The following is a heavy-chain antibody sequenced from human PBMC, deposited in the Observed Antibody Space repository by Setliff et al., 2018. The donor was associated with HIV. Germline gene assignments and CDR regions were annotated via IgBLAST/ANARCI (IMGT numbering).Heavy chain of an antibody. CDR3: ARDFGGRWTFDY. V-gene: IGHV1-18*01. D-gene: IGHD3-10*01. CDR2: ISISKGKT. Sequence: ASVKVSCKASGYSFITYGITWVRQAPGRGLEWMGWISISKGKTDYAQKFQGRVIMTTDTSTSTAYMELRSLRSDDTAVYYCARDFGGRWTFDYWGQGTLVTVSS. CDR1: GYSFITYG. J-gene: IGHJ4*02.